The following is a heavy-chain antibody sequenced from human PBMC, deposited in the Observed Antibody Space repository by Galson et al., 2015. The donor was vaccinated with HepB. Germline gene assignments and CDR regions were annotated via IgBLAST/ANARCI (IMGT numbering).Heavy chain of an antibody. V-gene: IGHV1-18*01. CDR2: ISSNGGNT. Sequence: SCKASGYTFTINGISWVRQTPGLGLEWLGWISSNGGNTRYAQKYQGRITLTRDTSASTAYLELRSLRSDDTAMYYCARDRDYRFDFWGQGTLVTVSS. CDR3: ARDRDYRFDF. D-gene: IGHD4/OR15-4a*01. J-gene: IGHJ4*02. CDR1: GYTFTING.